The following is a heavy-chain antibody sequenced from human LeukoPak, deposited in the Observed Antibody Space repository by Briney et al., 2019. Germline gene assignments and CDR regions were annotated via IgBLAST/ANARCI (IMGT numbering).Heavy chain of an antibody. V-gene: IGHV4-39*01. CDR2: IYYSGST. CDR3: ARRRAAAGTFYYYMDV. Sequence: PSETLSLTCSVSGGSISSSSYYWGWIRQPPGKGLEWIGSIYYSGSTYYNPSLKSRVTLSVDTSKNQFSLKLSSVTAADTAVYYCARRRAAAGTFYYYMDVWGKGTTVTVSS. J-gene: IGHJ6*03. D-gene: IGHD6-13*01. CDR1: GGSISSSSYY.